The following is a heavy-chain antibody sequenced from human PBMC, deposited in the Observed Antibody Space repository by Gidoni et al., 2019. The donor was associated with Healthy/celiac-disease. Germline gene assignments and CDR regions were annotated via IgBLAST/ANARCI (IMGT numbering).Heavy chain of an antibody. CDR1: GFTFSSYS. D-gene: IGHD5-12*01. Sequence: EVQLVESGGGLVKPGGSLRLSCAASGFTFSSYSMNWVRQAPGKGLEWVSSISSSSSYIYYADAVKGRFTISRDNAENSLYLQMNSLRAEDTAVYYCARDIVATTYFDYWGQGTLVTVSS. J-gene: IGHJ4*02. CDR2: ISSSSSYI. V-gene: IGHV3-21*01. CDR3: ARDIVATTYFDY.